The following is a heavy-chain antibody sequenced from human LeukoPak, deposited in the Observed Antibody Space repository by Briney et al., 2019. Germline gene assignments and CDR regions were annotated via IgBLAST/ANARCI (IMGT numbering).Heavy chain of an antibody. CDR1: GYTFTSYG. J-gene: IGHJ5*02. Sequence: GASVKVSCKASGYTFTSYGISWVRQAPGQGLEWMGCISAYNGRTDYAQKFQGRVTITADKSTSTAYMELSSLRSEDTAVYYCATPNGYSTPWGQGTLVTVSS. CDR3: ATPNGYSTP. CDR2: ISAYNGRT. D-gene: IGHD6-13*01. V-gene: IGHV1-18*01.